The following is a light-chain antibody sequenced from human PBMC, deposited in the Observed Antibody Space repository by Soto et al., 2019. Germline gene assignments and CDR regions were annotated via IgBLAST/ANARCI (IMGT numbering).Light chain of an antibody. CDR2: EVS. J-gene: IGLJ2*01. CDR3: SSYTSSSTLV. V-gene: IGLV2-14*01. CDR1: SSDVGGYNY. Sequence: QPVLTQPASVSGSPGQSITISCTGTSSDVGGYNYVSWYQQHPGKAPKLMIYEVSNRPSGVSNRFSGSKSGNTASLTISGRQAEDEADYYCSSYTSSSTLVFGGGTKLTVL.